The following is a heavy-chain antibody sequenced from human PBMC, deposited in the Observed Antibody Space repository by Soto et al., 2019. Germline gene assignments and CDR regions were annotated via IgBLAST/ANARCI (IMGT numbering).Heavy chain of an antibody. D-gene: IGHD2-8*01. Sequence: SETLSLTCTVSGGSISSGGYYWSWIRQHPGKGLEWIGYIYYSGSTYYNPSLKSRVTISVDTSKKQFSLKLSSVTAADTTAYYWGRTSYNTIGTVADHWGHGTPGTCSS. CDR1: GGSISSGGYY. CDR2: IYYSGST. V-gene: IGHV4-31*03. J-gene: IGHJ4*01. CDR3: GRTSYNTIGTVADH.